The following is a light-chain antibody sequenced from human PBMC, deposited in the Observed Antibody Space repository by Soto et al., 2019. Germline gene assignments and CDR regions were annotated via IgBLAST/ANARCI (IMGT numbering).Light chain of an antibody. J-gene: IGKJ1*01. Sequence: EIVMTQSPATLSVSPGERATLSCRASQSVSSNLAWYQQKPGQAPRLLIYGASTRATGIPARFSGSGSGTELTLTISSLQSEDFAVYYCQQYNNWPLTFGQGTKVDFK. CDR1: QSVSSN. V-gene: IGKV3-15*01. CDR2: GAS. CDR3: QQYNNWPLT.